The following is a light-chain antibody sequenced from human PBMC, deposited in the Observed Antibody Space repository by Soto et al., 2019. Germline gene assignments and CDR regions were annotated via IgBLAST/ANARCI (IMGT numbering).Light chain of an antibody. CDR2: AAS. J-gene: IGKJ4*01. CDR3: QKYDSDLLT. CDR1: QDISNR. V-gene: IGKV1-27*01. Sequence: IPMTQSPSSLSASVGDTVTITCRASQDISNRLAWYQQKPGKVPKVLIYAASTLQPGVPSRFSGGGSGTDFSLTIRGLQSEDVATYYCQKYDSDLLTFGGGTKVEIK.